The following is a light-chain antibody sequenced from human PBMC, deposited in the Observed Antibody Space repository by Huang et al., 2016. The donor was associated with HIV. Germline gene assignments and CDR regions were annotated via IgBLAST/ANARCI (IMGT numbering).Light chain of an antibody. V-gene: IGKV1-39*01. J-gene: IGKJ4*01. CDR2: AAS. CDR3: QQSYSSLLS. Sequence: DIQKTRSPSSLSASVGDRVLMTCRASQTITTYLNWYQQRPGNAPKLLIYAASSLQSGVPSRFSGSGSGTDFTLTISSLQPEDFATYYCQQSYSSLLSFGGGTKVAIK. CDR1: QTITTY.